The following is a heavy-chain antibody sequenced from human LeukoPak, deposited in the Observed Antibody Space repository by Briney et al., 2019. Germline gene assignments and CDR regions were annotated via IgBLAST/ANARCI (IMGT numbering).Heavy chain of an antibody. D-gene: IGHD3-22*01. CDR3: ASHGDYYDSSATQGWFDP. CDR1: GGXISSSSAY. CDR2: IYYSKNT. Sequence: SETLSLTCTVSGGXISSSSAYWGWIRQPPGKGLQWYGSIYYSKNTYYNPSLKSRVTISADTSKNQFSLTLGSVSATDTAVYYCASHGDYYDSSATQGWFDPWGQGTLVTVSS. V-gene: IGHV4-39*01. J-gene: IGHJ5*02.